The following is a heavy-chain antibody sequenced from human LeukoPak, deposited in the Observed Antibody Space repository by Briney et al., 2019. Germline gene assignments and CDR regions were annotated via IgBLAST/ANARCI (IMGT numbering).Heavy chain of an antibody. CDR3: AGVEYYGSGSYVRFDP. V-gene: IGHV4-39*02. CDR1: GGSINSSSYY. J-gene: IGHJ5*02. Sequence: PSETLSLTCTVSGGSINSSSYYWGWIRQPPGKGQEWIVSIFYSGSTYHNQSLKSRVTISIDTPKNHFSLKLSSVTAADTAVYYCAGVEYYGSGSYVRFDPWGQGTLVTVSS. D-gene: IGHD3-10*01. CDR2: IFYSGST.